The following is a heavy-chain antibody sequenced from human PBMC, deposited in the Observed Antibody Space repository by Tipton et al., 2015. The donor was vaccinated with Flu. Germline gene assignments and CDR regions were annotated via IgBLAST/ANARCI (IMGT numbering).Heavy chain of an antibody. J-gene: IGHJ4*02. CDR2: ISSSGSTI. Sequence: SLRLSCAASGFTFSGYYMSWIRQAPGKGLEWVSYISSSGSTIYYADSVKGRFTISRDNAKNSLYLQMNSLRAEDTAVYYCARVQLLGYDSSGSQYYFDYWGQGTLVTVSS. D-gene: IGHD3-22*01. CDR1: GFTFSGYY. V-gene: IGHV3-11*04. CDR3: ARVQLLGYDSSGSQYYFDY.